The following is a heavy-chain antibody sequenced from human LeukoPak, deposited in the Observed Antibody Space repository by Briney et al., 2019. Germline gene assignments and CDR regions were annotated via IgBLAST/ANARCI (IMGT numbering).Heavy chain of an antibody. CDR2: ISDDGSNK. J-gene: IGHJ4*02. CDR3: ANSPTYCSSTSCYINY. CDR1: GFTFSSYG. Sequence: ARSLRLSCAASGFTFSSYGMHWVRQAPGKGLEQVAVISDDGSNKYYVDSVKGRFTISRDNSKNTLYLQMNSLRAEDTAVYYCANSPTYCSSTSCYINYWGQGTLVTVSS. D-gene: IGHD2-2*02. V-gene: IGHV3-30*18.